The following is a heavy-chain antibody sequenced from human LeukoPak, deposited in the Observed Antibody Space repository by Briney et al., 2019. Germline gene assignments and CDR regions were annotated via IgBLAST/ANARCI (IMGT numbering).Heavy chain of an antibody. V-gene: IGHV3-48*02. CDR2: ITYNSGTI. J-gene: IGHJ4*02. D-gene: IGHD5-18*01. Sequence: GGSLRLSCAASGFTFRSYVMQWVRQAPGKGLEWVSYITYNSGTIFYADSVKGRFTISRDNAKDSLYLQMSSLRDEDTAVYYCARDSGYSYADDYWGQGTLVTVSS. CDR3: ARDSGYSYADDY. CDR1: GFTFRSYV.